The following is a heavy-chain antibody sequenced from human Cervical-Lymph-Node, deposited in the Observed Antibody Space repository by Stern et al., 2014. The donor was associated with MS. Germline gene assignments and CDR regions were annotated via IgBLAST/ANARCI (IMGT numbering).Heavy chain of an antibody. CDR2: INRDGSVT. CDR1: GSTFSTSW. D-gene: IGHD6-19*01. V-gene: IGHV3-7*01. CDR3: TRFLQSGWSDLFDS. Sequence: EVQLVQSGGGLVQPGGSQRLSCVASGSTFSTSWMSWVRQAPGKGLGWVANINRDGSVTFYLDSVKGRFTISRDNAKSSLYLEMNSVRAEDTAVYYCTRFLQSGWSDLFDSWGRGTLVTVSS. J-gene: IGHJ5*01.